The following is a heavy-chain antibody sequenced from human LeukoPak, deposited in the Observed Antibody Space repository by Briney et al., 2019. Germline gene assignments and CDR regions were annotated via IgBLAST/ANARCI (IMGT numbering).Heavy chain of an antibody. CDR1: GGSISSSSYY. Sequence: SETPSLTCTVSGGSISSSSYYWGWIRQPPGKGLEWIGSIYYSGSTYYNPSLKSRVTISVDTSKNQFSLKLSSVTAADTAVYYCASRYSSGWPYNWFDPWGQGTLVTVSS. CDR2: IYYSGST. J-gene: IGHJ5*02. CDR3: ASRYSSGWPYNWFDP. D-gene: IGHD6-19*01. V-gene: IGHV4-39*01.